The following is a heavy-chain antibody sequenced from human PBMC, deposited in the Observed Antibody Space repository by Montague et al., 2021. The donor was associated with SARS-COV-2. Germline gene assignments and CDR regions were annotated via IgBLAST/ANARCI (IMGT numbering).Heavy chain of an antibody. CDR3: ARAGDFGYGSGSYAGGFDY. CDR2: ISSSGSTI. V-gene: IGHV3-48*03. CDR1: GFTFSRYE. J-gene: IGHJ4*02. Sequence: SLSLSCAASGFTFSRYEMNWVRQAPGKGLEWVSYISSSGSTIYYADSVKGRFTISRDNAKNSLYLQMNSLRAEDTAVYYCARAGDFGYGSGSYAGGFDYWGQGTLVTVSS. D-gene: IGHD3-10*01.